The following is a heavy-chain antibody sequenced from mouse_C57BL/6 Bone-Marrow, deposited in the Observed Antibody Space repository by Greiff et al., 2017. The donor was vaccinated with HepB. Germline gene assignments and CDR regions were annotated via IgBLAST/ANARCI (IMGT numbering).Heavy chain of an antibody. CDR2: IDPSDSYT. Sequence: QVQLQQPGAELVKPGASVKLSCKASGYTFTSYWMQWVKQRPGQGLEWIGEIDPSDSYTNYNQKFKGKATLTVDTSSSTAYMQLSSLTSEDSAVYYCASRYYYGSSDGNYWGQGTTLTVSS. V-gene: IGHV1-50*01. D-gene: IGHD1-1*01. CDR3: ASRYYYGSSDGNY. CDR1: GYTFTSYW. J-gene: IGHJ2*01.